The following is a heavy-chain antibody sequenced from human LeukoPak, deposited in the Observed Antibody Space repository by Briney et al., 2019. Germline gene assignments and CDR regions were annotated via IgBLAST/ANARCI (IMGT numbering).Heavy chain of an antibody. CDR2: INWNGGST. D-gene: IGHD2-8*01. CDR1: GFTFDDYG. CDR3: AKGVGDIVLMVYASAYY. J-gene: IGHJ4*02. Sequence: GGSLRLSCAASGFTFDDYGMSWVRQAPGKGLEWVSGINWNGGSTGYADSVKGRFTISRDNDKNSLYLQMNSLRAEDTALYYCAKGVGDIVLMVYASAYYWGQGTLVTVSS. V-gene: IGHV3-20*04.